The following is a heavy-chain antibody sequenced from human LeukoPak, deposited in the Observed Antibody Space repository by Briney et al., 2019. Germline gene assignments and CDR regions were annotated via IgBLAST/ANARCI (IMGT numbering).Heavy chain of an antibody. CDR2: ISSSGSTI. D-gene: IGHD1-26*01. J-gene: IGHJ4*02. CDR1: GFTFSNYG. V-gene: IGHV3-48*04. CDR3: ASRDSGNGDY. Sequence: PGGSLRLSCAASGFTFSNYGVHWVRQAPGKGLEWVSYISSSGSTIYYADSVKGRFTISRDNAKNSLYLQMNSLRAEDTAVYYCASRDSGNGDYWGQGTLVTVSS.